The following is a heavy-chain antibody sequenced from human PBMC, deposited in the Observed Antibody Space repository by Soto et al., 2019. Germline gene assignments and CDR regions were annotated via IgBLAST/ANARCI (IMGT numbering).Heavy chain of an antibody. CDR2: IKSKTDGGTT. J-gene: IGHJ6*02. V-gene: IGHV3-15*07. CDR3: ATDPNTIFGVVPSGYYYGMDV. Sequence: TGGSLRLSCAASGFTFSNAWMNWVRQAPGKGLEWVGRIKSKTDGGTTDYAAPVKGRFTISRDDSKNTLYLQMNSLKTEDTAVYYCATDPNTIFGVVPSGYYYGMDVWGQGTTVTVSS. D-gene: IGHD3-3*01. CDR1: GFTFSNAW.